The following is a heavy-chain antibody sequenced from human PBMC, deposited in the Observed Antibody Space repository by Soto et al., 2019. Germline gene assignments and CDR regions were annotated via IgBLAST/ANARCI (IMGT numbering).Heavy chain of an antibody. Sequence: QVQLVESGGGVVQPGRSLRLSCAASGFTFSSYAMHWVRQAPGKGLEWVAVISYDGSNKYYADSVKGRFTISRDNSKXXXXXXXXXXXXXXXXXXXXXXXXXXXXXXXXXXXXEMDVWGQGTTVTVSS. J-gene: IGHJ6*02. CDR3: XXXXXXXXXXXXXXXXEMDV. V-gene: IGHV3-30-3*01. CDR2: ISYDGSNK. CDR1: GFTFSSYA.